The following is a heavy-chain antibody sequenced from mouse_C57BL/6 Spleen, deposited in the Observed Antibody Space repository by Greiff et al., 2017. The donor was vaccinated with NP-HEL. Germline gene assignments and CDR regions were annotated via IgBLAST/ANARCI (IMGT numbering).Heavy chain of an antibody. D-gene: IGHD2-14*01. CDR3: ATVRVAYYAMDY. Sequence: EVQVVESGGGLVKPGGSLKLSCAASGFTFSDYGMHWVRQAPEQGLEWVAYISSGSSTIYYADTVKGRFTLTIDNAKNTLFLQITSLRSEDTAKYYCATVRVAYYAMDYWGQGTSLTVSS. J-gene: IGHJ4*01. CDR2: ISSGSSTI. V-gene: IGHV5-17*01. CDR1: GFTFSDYG.